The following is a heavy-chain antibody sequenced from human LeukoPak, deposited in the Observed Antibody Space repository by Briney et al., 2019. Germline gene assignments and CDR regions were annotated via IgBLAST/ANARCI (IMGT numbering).Heavy chain of an antibody. J-gene: IGHJ4*02. D-gene: IGHD2-15*01. CDR1: GGSFSGYY. Sequence: SETLSLTCAVYGGSFSGYYWSWIRQPPGKGLEWIGEINHSGSTNYNPSLKSRVTISVDTSENQFSLKLSSVTAADTAVYYCARERYCSGGSCSVIDYWGQGTLVTVSS. V-gene: IGHV4-34*01. CDR3: ARERYCSGGSCSVIDY. CDR2: INHSGST.